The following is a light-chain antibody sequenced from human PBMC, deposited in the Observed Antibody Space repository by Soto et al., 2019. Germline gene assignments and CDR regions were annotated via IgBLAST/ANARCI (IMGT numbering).Light chain of an antibody. J-gene: IGKJ3*01. CDR3: QQFGDSLT. CDR2: AAS. V-gene: IGKV3-20*01. CDR1: ASLSTNS. Sequence: EIVLTQSPGTLSLSPGERATLSCRASASLSTNSLAWYQQKPGQPPRLLIYAASTRHTDIPDRFTGSGSGTDFALTISRLEPEDFAVYYCQQFGDSLTFGPGTKVDIK.